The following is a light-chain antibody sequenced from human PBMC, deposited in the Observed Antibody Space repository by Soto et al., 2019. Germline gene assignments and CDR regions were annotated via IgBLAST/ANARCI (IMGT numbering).Light chain of an antibody. CDR3: LRYDSAPLTFI. V-gene: IGKV1-27*01. J-gene: IGKJ4*01. Sequence: IQMRHSPSSLSAYVGDRITITCRASQDIRNDLAWYQQKPGKAPELLIFATSTLQAGVSSRFSGTASGTEFTVTISSVRPEDVATYHCLRYDSAPLTFIFAGGTKVEIK. CDR1: QDIRND. CDR2: ATS.